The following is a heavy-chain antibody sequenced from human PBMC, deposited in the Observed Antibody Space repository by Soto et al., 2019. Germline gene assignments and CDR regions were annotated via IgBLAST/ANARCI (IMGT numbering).Heavy chain of an antibody. Sequence: QVQLVESGGGVVQPGRSLRLSCAASGFTFSSYGMHWVRQAPGKGLEWVAVIWYDGSNKYYADSVKGRFTISRDNSKNTLYLQMNSLRAEDTAVYYCARVSTIGYYFNWFDPWGQGTLVTVSS. CDR3: ARVSTIGYYFNWFDP. V-gene: IGHV3-33*01. CDR1: GFTFSSYG. CDR2: IWYDGSNK. J-gene: IGHJ5*02. D-gene: IGHD3-22*01.